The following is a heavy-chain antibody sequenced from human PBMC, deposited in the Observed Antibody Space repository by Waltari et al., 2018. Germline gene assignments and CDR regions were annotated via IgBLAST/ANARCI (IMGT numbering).Heavy chain of an antibody. CDR2: IYPNSGGT. J-gene: IGHJ4*02. Sequence: TVSCKASGYTFTGYYMHWVRQSPLQGLEWMGWIYPNSGGTNYAQKFEGRVTMTRHTSISTAYVELSRLGSDNTAGYYCARDPRGYCSSTSCYTWVLDDWGQGTLVTVSS. CDR1: GYTFTGYY. CDR3: ARDPRGYCSSTSCYTWVLDD. D-gene: IGHD2-2*02. V-gene: IGHV1-2*02.